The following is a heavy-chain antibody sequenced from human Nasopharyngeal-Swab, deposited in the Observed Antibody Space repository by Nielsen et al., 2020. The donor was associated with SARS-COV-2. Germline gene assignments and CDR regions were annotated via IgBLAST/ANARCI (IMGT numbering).Heavy chain of an antibody. Sequence: GESLQISCAASGFTFSSYSMNWVRQAPGKGLKWVSSISSSSSYIYYADSVKGRFTISRDNAKNSLYLQMNSLRAEDTAVYYCARELSGYCSSPLGCYYYGMDVWGQGTTVTVSS. J-gene: IGHJ6*02. CDR3: ARELSGYCSSPLGCYYYGMDV. D-gene: IGHD2-2*01. CDR1: GFTFSSYS. CDR2: ISSSSSYI. V-gene: IGHV3-21*01.